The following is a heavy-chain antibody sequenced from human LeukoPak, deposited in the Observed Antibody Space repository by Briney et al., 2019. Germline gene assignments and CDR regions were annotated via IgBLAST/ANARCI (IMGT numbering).Heavy chain of an antibody. V-gene: IGHV3-23*01. J-gene: IGHJ4*02. CDR3: ARDKSYDFWAGYHALDY. CDR2: ISGSGGST. D-gene: IGHD3-3*01. CDR1: GFTFSSYA. Sequence: GGSLRLSCAASGFTFSSYAMSWVRQAPGKGLEWVSAISGSGGSTYYADSVKGRFTISRDYSKNTLYLQMNSLRAEDTAVYYCARDKSYDFWAGYHALDYWGQGTLVTVSS.